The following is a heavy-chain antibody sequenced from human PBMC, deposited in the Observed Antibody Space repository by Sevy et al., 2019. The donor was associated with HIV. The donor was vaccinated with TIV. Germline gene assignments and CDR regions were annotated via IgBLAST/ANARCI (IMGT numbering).Heavy chain of an antibody. CDR2: ISYDESHK. V-gene: IGHV3-30*18. D-gene: IGHD4-17*01. J-gene: IGHJ2*01. CDR1: GFTFKNYG. Sequence: GGSLRLSCAASGFTFKNYGMHWVRQAPGKGLEWVALISYDESHKYYADSVKGRFTLSRDNSKSTLFLKMNSLRTEDTAIYYCAKGGTTVTTLNWYFDLWGRGTLVTVSS. CDR3: AKGGTTVTTLNWYFDL.